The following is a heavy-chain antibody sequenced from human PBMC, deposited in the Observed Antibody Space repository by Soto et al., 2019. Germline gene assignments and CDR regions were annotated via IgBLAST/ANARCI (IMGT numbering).Heavy chain of an antibody. CDR2: ISPRESYA. V-gene: IGHV5-10-1*01. CDR3: ARRGCSGRDCYTVPGQNYFYGLDV. Sequence: XESLKVSWTSSGDIFANYWISLVLQTPEKGLEWVGRISPRESYADYSPSFRGHVTISFDLSTKSVSLHWSSLTAADSGVYFCARRGCSGRDCYTVPGQNYFYGLDVWGQGTTVTVS. D-gene: IGHD2-15*01. CDR1: GDIFANYW. J-gene: IGHJ6*02.